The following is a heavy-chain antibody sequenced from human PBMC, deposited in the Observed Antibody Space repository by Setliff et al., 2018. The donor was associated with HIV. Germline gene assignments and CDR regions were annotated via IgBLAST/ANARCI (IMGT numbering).Heavy chain of an antibody. D-gene: IGHD6-19*01. J-gene: IGHJ5*02. Sequence: SETLSLTCTVSGDSMTSGSFYWSWVRQPAGKGLEWIGQVHSTLSTNYNPSLKSRLSISADTSKNQFSVNLRFVTAADTALYYCARRTFGSGRFDPWGQGTPVTVSS. CDR1: GDSMTSGSFY. CDR2: VHSTLST. CDR3: ARRTFGSGRFDP. V-gene: IGHV4-61*09.